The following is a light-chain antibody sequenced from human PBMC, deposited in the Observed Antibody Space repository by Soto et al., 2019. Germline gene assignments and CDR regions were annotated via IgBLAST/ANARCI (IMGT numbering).Light chain of an antibody. J-gene: IGKJ4*01. CDR1: QSVSSN. Sequence: EIVMTQSPATLSVSPGERATLSCRASQSVSSNLAWYQQKPGQAPRLLIYGASTSATGIPARFSGSGSGTAFTLTISSLQSEDFAVYYCQQYNNWPLTFGGGTKVEIQ. CDR2: GAS. V-gene: IGKV3-15*01. CDR3: QQYNNWPLT.